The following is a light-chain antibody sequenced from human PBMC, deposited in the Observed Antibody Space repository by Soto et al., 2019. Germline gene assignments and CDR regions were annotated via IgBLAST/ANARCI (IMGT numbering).Light chain of an antibody. CDR2: EVS. CDR3: SSYRSSTTYV. J-gene: IGLJ1*01. CDR1: SSDVGGYNY. Sequence: QSALTQPASVSGSPGQSITISCTGTSSDVGGYNYVSWYQQHPGKAPKLMIYEVSNRPSGVSDRFSGSTSGNAASLTISGLQAEDEAIYYCSSYRSSTTYVFGTGTKLTVL. V-gene: IGLV2-14*01.